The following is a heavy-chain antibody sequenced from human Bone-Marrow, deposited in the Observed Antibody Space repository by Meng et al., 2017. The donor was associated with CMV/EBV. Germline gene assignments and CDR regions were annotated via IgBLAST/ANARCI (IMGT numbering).Heavy chain of an antibody. Sequence: YGRSFSGYYWSWIRQAPGKGLEWIGEINHSGSTKYSPSLKSRDTISVDTSKNQFSLKLSSVTAADTAVYYCARDHQMATIGTPFDYWGQGTLVTVSS. CDR2: INHSGST. CDR1: GRSFSGYY. V-gene: IGHV4-34*01. D-gene: IGHD5-24*01. CDR3: ARDHQMATIGTPFDY. J-gene: IGHJ4*02.